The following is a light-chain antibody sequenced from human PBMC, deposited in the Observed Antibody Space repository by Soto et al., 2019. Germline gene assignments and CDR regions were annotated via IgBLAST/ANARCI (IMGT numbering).Light chain of an antibody. Sequence: DIVMTQSPDSLAVSLGERATINCKSNQSVLYSSNNKNYLTWYQQKPGQPPKLLIYWASTRQSRVPDRFSGSGSGTDFTLTISSLQAEDVAVYYCQQYYSIPLTFGPGTKVDIK. CDR2: WAS. CDR3: QQYYSIPLT. CDR1: QSVLYSSNNKNY. V-gene: IGKV4-1*01. J-gene: IGKJ3*01.